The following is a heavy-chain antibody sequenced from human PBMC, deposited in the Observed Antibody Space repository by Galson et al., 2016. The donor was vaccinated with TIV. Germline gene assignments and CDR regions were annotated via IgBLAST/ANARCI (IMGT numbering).Heavy chain of an antibody. CDR2: VDWDDDK. CDR1: GFSLNTDGMC. V-gene: IGHV2-70*11. D-gene: IGHD3-22*01. CDR3: ARISGYYDSSGHYIPRSFDY. J-gene: IGHJ4*02. Sequence: PALVTPTQTLTLTCTFSGFSLNTDGMCVNWIRQPPGKALEWLARVDWDDDKSYTSSLKTRLTISKDTSKNQVVLTMTNMEPVDTATYYCARISGYYDSSGHYIPRSFDYWGQGTLVTVSS.